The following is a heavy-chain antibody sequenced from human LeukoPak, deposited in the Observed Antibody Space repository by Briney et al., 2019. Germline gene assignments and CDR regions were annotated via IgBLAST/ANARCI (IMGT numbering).Heavy chain of an antibody. J-gene: IGHJ5*02. CDR1: GGTFSSYA. D-gene: IGHD4-17*01. CDR2: IIPIFGTA. Sequence: GASVKVSCKASGGTFSSYAISWVRQAPGQGLEWMGGIIPIFGTANYAQKFQGRVTITADESTSTAYMELSSLRSEDTAVYYCARYFYGETGSENWFDPWGQGTLVTVSS. V-gene: IGHV1-69*13. CDR3: ARYFYGETGSENWFDP.